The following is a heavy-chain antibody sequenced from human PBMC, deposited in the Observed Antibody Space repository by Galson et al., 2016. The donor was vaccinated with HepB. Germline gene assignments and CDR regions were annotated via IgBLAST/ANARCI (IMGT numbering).Heavy chain of an antibody. CDR3: ARDRYYDSSGYYVH. J-gene: IGHJ4*02. V-gene: IGHV1-18*04. CDR2: ISAYNGNT. Sequence: SVKVSCKASGYTFTSYGISWVRQVPGLGLEWMGWISAYNGNTNYAQKLQGRVTMTKDTSTSTAYMELRSLRSDDTAVYYCARDRYYDSSGYYVHWGQGTLVTVSS. CDR1: GYTFTSYG. D-gene: IGHD3-22*01.